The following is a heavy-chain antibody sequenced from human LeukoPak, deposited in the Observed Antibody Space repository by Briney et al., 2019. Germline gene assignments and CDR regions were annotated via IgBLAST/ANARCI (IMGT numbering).Heavy chain of an antibody. V-gene: IGHV3-23*01. Sequence: GGPLTLPCAASGFPFSTYAMTWLRQATGKGLEWVSSISVSGGSTYYADPAKGRFTISRDNSKNTLYLQMNSLRAEDTAVYYCANRGVGYYYMDVWGKGTTVTVSS. D-gene: IGHD2-15*01. CDR1: GFPFSTYA. CDR3: ANRGVGYYYMDV. J-gene: IGHJ6*03. CDR2: ISVSGGST.